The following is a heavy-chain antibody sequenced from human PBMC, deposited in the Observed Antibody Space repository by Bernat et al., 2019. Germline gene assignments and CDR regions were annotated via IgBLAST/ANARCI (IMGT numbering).Heavy chain of an antibody. CDR1: GFTFSNYVI. Sequence: VQLLESGGGLVQPGGSLRLSCAASGFTFSNYVISWIRQPPGKGLEWIGSIYYGGSTYYNPSLKSRVTISVDTSKNQFSLKLSSVTAEDTAVYYCARQDPKSGDYVYLFDYWGQGTLVTVSS. V-gene: IGHV4-39*01. D-gene: IGHD3-16*01. CDR3: ARQDPKSGDYVYLFDY. CDR2: IYYGGST. J-gene: IGHJ4*02.